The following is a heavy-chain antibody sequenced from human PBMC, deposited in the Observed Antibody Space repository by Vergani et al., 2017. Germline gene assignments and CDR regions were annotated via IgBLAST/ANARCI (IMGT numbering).Heavy chain of an antibody. V-gene: IGHV4-59*01. CDR3: ARARWYCSSTSCYTRWFDP. CDR2: IYYSGST. CDR1: GGSISSYY. Sequence: QVQLQESGPGLVKPSETLSLTCTVSGGSISSYYWSWIRQPPGKGLEWIGYIYYSGSTNYNPSLKSRVTISVATSKNQFSLKLSSVTAADTAVYYCARARWYCSSTSCYTRWFDPWGQGTLVTVSS. J-gene: IGHJ5*02. D-gene: IGHD2-2*02.